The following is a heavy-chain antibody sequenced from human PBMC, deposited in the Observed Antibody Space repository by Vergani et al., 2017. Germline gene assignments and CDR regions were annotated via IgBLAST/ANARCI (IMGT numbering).Heavy chain of an antibody. D-gene: IGHD2-2*01. J-gene: IGHJ6*04. V-gene: IGHV3-9*01. Sequence: EVQLVESVGGLVQPGRSLRLSCAASGFTFDDYAMHWVRQAPGKGLEWVSGISWNSGSIGYADSVKGRFTISRDNAKNSLHLQMNSLRAEDTALYYCAKDITVVPAAMDVWGKGTTVTVSS. CDR3: AKDITVVPAAMDV. CDR2: ISWNSGSI. CDR1: GFTFDDYA.